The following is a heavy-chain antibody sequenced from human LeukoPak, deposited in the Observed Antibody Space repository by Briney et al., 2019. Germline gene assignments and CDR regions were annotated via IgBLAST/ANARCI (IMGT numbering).Heavy chain of an antibody. J-gene: IGHJ3*02. V-gene: IGHV4-59*02. CDR2: IYYSGST. D-gene: IGHD6-19*01. Sequence: PSETLSLTCTDSGGSVSSYYWSWIRQPPGKGLEWIGFIYYSGSTNYNPSLKSRVTISVDTSKNQFSLKLNSVTAADTAVYYCARFLSDSSGWNADAFDIWGQGTMVTVSS. CDR1: GGSVSSYY. CDR3: ARFLSDSSGWNADAFDI.